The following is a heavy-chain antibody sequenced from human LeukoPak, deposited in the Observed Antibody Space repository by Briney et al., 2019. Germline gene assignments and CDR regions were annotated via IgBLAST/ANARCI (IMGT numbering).Heavy chain of an antibody. J-gene: IGHJ4*02. CDR2: ISSSSSYI. Sequence: GGSLRLSGAASGFTFSSYSMNWVRQAPGKGLEWVSSISSSSSYIYYADSVKGRFTISRDNAKNSLYLQMNSLRAEDTAVYYCAREDRSSGWYPLDYWGQGTLVTVSS. CDR3: AREDRSSGWYPLDY. D-gene: IGHD6-19*01. V-gene: IGHV3-21*01. CDR1: GFTFSSYS.